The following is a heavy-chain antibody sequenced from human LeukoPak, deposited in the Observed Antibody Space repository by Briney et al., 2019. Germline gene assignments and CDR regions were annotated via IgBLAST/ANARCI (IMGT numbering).Heavy chain of an antibody. D-gene: IGHD4-17*01. J-gene: IGHJ4*02. CDR2: IWNDGSHE. V-gene: IGHV3-33*06. Sequence: GGSLRLSCAASGFTICSYCIGWGRQAPGKGLEWVAVIWNDGSHEYYADSEKGRFTISRDNSRYTVYLQMISLRAEDTAVYYCAKDATEYGVGHFDCWGQGTLVTVSS. CDR1: GFTICSYC. CDR3: AKDATEYGVGHFDC.